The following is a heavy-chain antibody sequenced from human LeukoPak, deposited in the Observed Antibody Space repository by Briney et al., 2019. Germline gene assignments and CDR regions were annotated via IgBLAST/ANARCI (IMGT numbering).Heavy chain of an antibody. CDR3: ASPGGYCSSTSCYPDYFDY. CDR1: GGSISNY. J-gene: IGHJ4*02. D-gene: IGHD2-2*01. CDR2: IYYSGST. V-gene: IGHV4-59*08. Sequence: SETLSLTCTVSGGSISNYWSWIRQPPGKGLEWIGYIYYSGSTNYNPSLKSRVTISVDTSKNQFSLKLSSVTAADTAVYYCASPGGYCSSTSCYPDYFDYWGQGTLVTVSS.